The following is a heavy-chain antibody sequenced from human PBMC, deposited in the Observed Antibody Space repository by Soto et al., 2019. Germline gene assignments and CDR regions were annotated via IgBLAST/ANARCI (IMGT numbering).Heavy chain of an antibody. CDR1: AFTCSSYE. D-gene: IGHD6-13*01. V-gene: IGHV3-13*05. Sequence: SLRLSCPAAAFTCSSYEMHWVRQATGKCREWVSAIGTAGDPYYPGSVKGRFTISRENAKNSLYLQMNSLRAGDTAVYYCARGSIAAAATNYYYGMDVWGQGTTVTVSS. CDR3: ARGSIAAAATNYYYGMDV. J-gene: IGHJ6*02. CDR2: IGTAGDP.